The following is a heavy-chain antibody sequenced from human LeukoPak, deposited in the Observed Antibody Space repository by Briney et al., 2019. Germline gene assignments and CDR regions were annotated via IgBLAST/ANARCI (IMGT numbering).Heavy chain of an antibody. D-gene: IGHD3-3*01. CDR3: ARSPVLRFLESLYGMDV. CDR1: GFTFSYYS. J-gene: IGHJ6*02. CDR2: ISSSSSYI. Sequence: GGSLRLSCAASGFTFSYYSMNWVRQAPGKGLEWVSSISSSSSYIYYADSVKGRFTISRDNAKNSLYLQMNSLRAEDTAVYYCARSPVLRFLESLYGMDVWGQGTTVTVSS. V-gene: IGHV3-21*01.